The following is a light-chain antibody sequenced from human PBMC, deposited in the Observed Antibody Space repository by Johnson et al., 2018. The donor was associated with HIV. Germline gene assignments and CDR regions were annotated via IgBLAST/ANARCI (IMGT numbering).Light chain of an antibody. V-gene: IGLV1-51*01. CDR1: SSNIGNNY. CDR2: DNN. CDR3: GTWDSSLSAWV. Sequence: QSVLTQPPSVSAAPGQKVTISCSGSSSNIGNNYVSWYQQLPGTAPKLLIYDNNKRPSGIPDRFSGSKSGTSATLGNTGLQTGDEADYYCGTWDSSLSAWVFGTGTKVTVL. J-gene: IGLJ1*01.